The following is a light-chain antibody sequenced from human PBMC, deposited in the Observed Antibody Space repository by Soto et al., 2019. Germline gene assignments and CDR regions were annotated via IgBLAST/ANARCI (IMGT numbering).Light chain of an antibody. CDR2: AAS. J-gene: IGKJ5*01. CDR1: QSISNY. V-gene: IGKV1-39*01. CDR3: QQCYSTPIT. Sequence: DIQMTQSPSSLSASVGDRVTITCRASQSISNYLNWYQQKPGKAPKVLIYAASNLQSGVPSRFSGSGSGTDFTLTISSPQPEDFATYYCQQCYSTPITFGQGTRLEIK.